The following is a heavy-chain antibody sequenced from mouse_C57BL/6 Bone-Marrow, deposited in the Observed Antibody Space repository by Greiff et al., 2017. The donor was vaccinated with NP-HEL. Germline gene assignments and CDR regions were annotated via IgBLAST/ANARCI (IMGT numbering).Heavy chain of an antibody. CDR3: ASPYDYDVAWFAY. V-gene: IGHV5-6*01. D-gene: IGHD2-4*01. J-gene: IGHJ3*01. CDR2: ISSGGSYP. Sequence: EVKLVESGGDLVKPGGSLKLSCAASGFTFGSYGMSWVRQPPDKRLEWVATISSGGSYPYYPDSVKGRFTISRDNAKNTLYLQMSSLKSEDTAMYYCASPYDYDVAWFAYWGQGTLVTVSA. CDR1: GFTFGSYG.